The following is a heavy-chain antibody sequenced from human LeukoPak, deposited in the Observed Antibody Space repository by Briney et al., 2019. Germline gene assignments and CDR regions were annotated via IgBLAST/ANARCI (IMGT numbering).Heavy chain of an antibody. CDR2: ISWDGTST. CDR1: GFTFDDYT. V-gene: IGHV3-43*01. Sequence: GGSLRLSCAASGFTFDDYTMHWVRQAPGEGLEWVSLISWDGTSTYYADSVKGRFTISRDNSKNSLYLQMNSLRTEDTALYYCAKDKERIAAAGPYYYYYYMDVWGKGTTVSVSS. D-gene: IGHD6-13*01. J-gene: IGHJ6*03. CDR3: AKDKERIAAAGPYYYYYYMDV.